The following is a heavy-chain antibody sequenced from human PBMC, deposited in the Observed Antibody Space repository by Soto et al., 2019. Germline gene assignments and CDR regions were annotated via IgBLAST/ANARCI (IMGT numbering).Heavy chain of an antibody. D-gene: IGHD6-6*01. CDR3: ARDRVPYSSSSESFDP. CDR2: IIPIFGTE. J-gene: IGHJ5*02. Sequence: GASVKVSCKAPGGTLSSYAIGWARQATGQGLEWMGGIIPIFGTENYAQKFKGRVTITADESTSTANKEQSSLRSEDTTMYNFARDRVPYSSSSESFDPWGQGTLVTVSS. V-gene: IGHV1-69*13. CDR1: GGTLSSYA.